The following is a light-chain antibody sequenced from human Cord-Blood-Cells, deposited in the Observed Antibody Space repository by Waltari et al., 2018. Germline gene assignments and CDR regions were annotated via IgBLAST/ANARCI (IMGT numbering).Light chain of an antibody. J-gene: IGKJ2*01. CDR3: QQFYSTPMYT. CDR2: WAS. Sequence: DLVMTQSPDSLAVSLGARATINCKSSQSVLYSSNNKNYLAWYQQKPVQPPKLLIYWASTRESGVPDRFSGSGSGTDFTLTISSLQAEDVAVYYCQQFYSTPMYTFGQGTKLEIK. V-gene: IGKV4-1*01. CDR1: QSVLYSSNNKNY.